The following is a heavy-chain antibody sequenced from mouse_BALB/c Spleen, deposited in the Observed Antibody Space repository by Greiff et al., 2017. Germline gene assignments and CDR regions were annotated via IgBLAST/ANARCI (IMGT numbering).Heavy chain of an antibody. CDR3: SRHGLHGYDGRNGFGD. Sequence: EVKLVESGGDLVTPGGSLKLSCAASGFTFSSYGMSWVRQTPDKRLECVATISSGGSYTYYPDSVRGRFTISRDNAKNTWYLQMSSLKSEDTAMYDCSRHGLHGYDGRNGFGDWGKGNLVTV. D-gene: IGHD2-2*01. V-gene: IGHV5-6*02. CDR2: ISSGGSYT. CDR1: GFTFSSYG. J-gene: IGHJ3*02.